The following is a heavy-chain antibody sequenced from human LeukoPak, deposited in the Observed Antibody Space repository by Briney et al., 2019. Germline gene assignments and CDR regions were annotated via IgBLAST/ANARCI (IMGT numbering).Heavy chain of an antibody. Sequence: PGGSLRLSCAASGFILGNAWMSWVRQAPGKGLEWVANINQDGSEKYFVDSVKGRFTISRDNAKNSLYLQMNSLRAEDTAVYYCATRPHTGRDYLGVFDFWGQGTLVTVSS. J-gene: IGHJ4*02. CDR2: INQDGSEK. CDR3: ATRPHTGRDYLGVFDF. D-gene: IGHD3-16*01. V-gene: IGHV3-7*01. CDR1: GFILGNAW.